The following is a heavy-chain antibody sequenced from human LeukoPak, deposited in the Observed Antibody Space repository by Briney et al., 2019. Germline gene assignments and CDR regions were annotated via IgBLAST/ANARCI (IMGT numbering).Heavy chain of an antibody. CDR2: IIPILGIA. V-gene: IGHV1-69*04. D-gene: IGHD1-1*01. CDR3: ARSYKFDP. CDR1: GGTFSSYA. Sequence: ASVTVSCKASGGTFSSYAISWLRQAPGQGLEWMGRIIPILGIANYAQKFQGRVTITADKSTSTAYMELSSLRSEDTAVYYCARSYKFDPWGQGTLVTVSS. J-gene: IGHJ5*02.